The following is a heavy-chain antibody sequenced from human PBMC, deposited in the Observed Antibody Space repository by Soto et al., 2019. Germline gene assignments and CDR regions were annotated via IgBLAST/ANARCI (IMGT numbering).Heavy chain of an antibody. CDR1: GGSVSSGSFY. CDR3: AASAQPATNSYYAMDV. CDR2: FYDSGST. V-gene: IGHV4-61*01. Sequence: SETLSLTCTVSGGSVSSGSFYWSWIRRPPGKGLEWIGYFYDSGSTNYNPSLRSRVTMSVDTSKNQFSLKLSSVNAADTAVYYCAASAQPATNSYYAMDVWGQGTTVTVSS. J-gene: IGHJ6*02. D-gene: IGHD5-12*01.